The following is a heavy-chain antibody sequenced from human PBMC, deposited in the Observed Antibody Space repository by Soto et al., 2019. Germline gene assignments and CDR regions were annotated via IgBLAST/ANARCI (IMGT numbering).Heavy chain of an antibody. V-gene: IGHV3-30-3*01. CDR3: ARDVSPHRSPSWFDP. Sequence: GGSLRLSCAASEFSFSNSAMHWVRQAPGKGLEWVSFISFDATNKYYADSVKGRFTVSRDNSRNTLYLQMNSLRPDDTAVYYCARDVSPHRSPSWFDPWGQGTLVTVSS. CDR1: EFSFSNSA. D-gene: IGHD1-26*01. J-gene: IGHJ5*02. CDR2: ISFDATNK.